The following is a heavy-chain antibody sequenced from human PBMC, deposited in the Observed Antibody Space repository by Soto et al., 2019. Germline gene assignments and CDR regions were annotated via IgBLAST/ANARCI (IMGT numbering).Heavy chain of an antibody. CDR1: AGSFSTYV. J-gene: IGHJ4*02. CDR2: IVPMFGTP. V-gene: IGHV1-69*12. D-gene: IGHD2-21*02. CDR3: ARPLFSRGDDLWYFAF. Sequence: QVQLVQSGAEVKKPGSSVKVSCKASAGSFSTYVFSWVRQAPGQGLEWVGGIVPMFGTPNYAQNLLDRVTIPADQSTSTADMELSSASSVDTAVYYCARPLFSRGDDLWYFAFWAQGTLVTVAA.